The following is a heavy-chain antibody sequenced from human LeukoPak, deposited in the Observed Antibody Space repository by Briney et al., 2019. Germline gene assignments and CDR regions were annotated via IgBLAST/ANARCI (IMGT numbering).Heavy chain of an antibody. V-gene: IGHV3-33*06. D-gene: IGHD6-13*01. CDR1: GYTFSRYG. Sequence: GGSLRLSCAASGYTFSRYGMHWVRQAPGKGLEWVAVIWFDGTKKYYADSVKGRFTISRDNSKNTLYLQMNSLRAEDTAVYYCAKDRGYSSSWYFDYWGQGILVTVSS. J-gene: IGHJ4*02. CDR3: AKDRGYSSSWYFDY. CDR2: IWFDGTKK.